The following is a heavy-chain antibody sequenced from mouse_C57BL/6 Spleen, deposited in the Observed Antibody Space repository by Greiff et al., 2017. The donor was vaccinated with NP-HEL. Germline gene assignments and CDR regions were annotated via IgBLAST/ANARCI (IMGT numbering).Heavy chain of an antibody. Sequence: QVQLQQPGAELVRPGSSVKLSCTASGYTFTSYWLDWVKQRPGQGLEWIGNIYPSDSETHYNQKFKDKATLTVDKSSSTAYMQLSSLTSEDSAVYYCARNRNYVFDYWGQGTTLTVSA. CDR3: ARNRNYVFDY. CDR2: IYPSDSET. D-gene: IGHD2-5*01. V-gene: IGHV1-61*01. CDR1: GYTFTSYW. J-gene: IGHJ2*01.